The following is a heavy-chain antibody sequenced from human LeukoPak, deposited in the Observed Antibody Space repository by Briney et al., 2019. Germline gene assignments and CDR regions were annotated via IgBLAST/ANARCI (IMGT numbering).Heavy chain of an antibody. CDR3: ARGRSMVRGVIDY. J-gene: IGHJ4*02. CDR2: IWYDGSDK. V-gene: IGHV3-33*01. CDR1: GFTFSSHG. Sequence: PGGSLRLSCAASGFTFSSHGMHWVRQALGKGLEWVAVIWYDGSDKYYADSVKGRFTISRDNSKNTLFLQMNSLRAEDTAVYYCARGRSMVRGVIDYWGQGTLVTVSS. D-gene: IGHD3-10*01.